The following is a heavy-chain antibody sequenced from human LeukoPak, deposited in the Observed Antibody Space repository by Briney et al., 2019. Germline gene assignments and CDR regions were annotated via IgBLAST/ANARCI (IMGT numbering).Heavy chain of an antibody. CDR3: ARLWDSSSSRHFDY. V-gene: IGHV3-74*01. CDR2: INSDGSAT. J-gene: IGHJ4*02. D-gene: IGHD6-6*01. Sequence: PGGSLRLSCAASGFTFSYYWMHWVRQAPGKGLVWVSRINSDGSATNYADSVKGRFTISRDNAKNTLYLQMNNLRAEDTAVYFCARLWDSSSSRHFDYWGQGTLVTVSS. CDR1: GFTFSYYW.